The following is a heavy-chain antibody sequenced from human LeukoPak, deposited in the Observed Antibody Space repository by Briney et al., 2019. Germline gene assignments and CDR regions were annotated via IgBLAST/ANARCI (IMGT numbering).Heavy chain of an antibody. CDR2: IYYSGST. Sequence: SETLSLTCTVSGGSISGHFWSWIRQPPGKGLEWIGYIYYSGSTNYNPSLKSRVTISVDTSKNQFSLKLTSVTAADTAVYYCARYYCGADCDYFDYWGQGTRVTVSS. V-gene: IGHV4-59*08. CDR3: ARYYCGADCDYFDY. D-gene: IGHD2-21*02. CDR1: GGSISGHF. J-gene: IGHJ4*02.